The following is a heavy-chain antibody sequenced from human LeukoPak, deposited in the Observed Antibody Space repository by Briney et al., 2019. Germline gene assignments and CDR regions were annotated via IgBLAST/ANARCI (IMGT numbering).Heavy chain of an antibody. V-gene: IGHV3-33*01. CDR1: GFTFSYYG. D-gene: IGHD4-17*01. Sequence: GGSLRLSCAASGFTFSYYGMSWVRQAPGKGLEWVAVIWFDGTNDDYAASVKGRFSISRDNSRTTLVLQRKSLRAEDTAVYFCARRPVTPGGIGYFDSWGQGTLVTVSS. J-gene: IGHJ4*02. CDR3: ARRPVTPGGIGYFDS. CDR2: IWFDGTND.